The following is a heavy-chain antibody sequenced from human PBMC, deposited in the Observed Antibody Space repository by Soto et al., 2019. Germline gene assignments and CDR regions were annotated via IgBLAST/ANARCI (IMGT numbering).Heavy chain of an antibody. Sequence: QVQLVQSGAEVKKPGSSVKVSCKASGGIFSTYVITWVRQAPGQGLEWMGGVIPMVGTTNYAQKFQGRVTITADESTSTTYMELSSLRSEDTAMYYCARGSGSRFRDYYYGMDVWGQGTTVTVSS. J-gene: IGHJ6*02. CDR2: VIPMVGTT. CDR3: ARGSGSRFRDYYYGMDV. D-gene: IGHD3-10*01. CDR1: GGIFSTYV. V-gene: IGHV1-69*01.